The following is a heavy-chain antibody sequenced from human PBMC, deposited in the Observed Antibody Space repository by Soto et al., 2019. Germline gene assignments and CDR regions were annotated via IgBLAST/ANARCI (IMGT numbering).Heavy chain of an antibody. CDR3: AKDSEDYCGGDCYYDY. V-gene: IGHV3-30*18. J-gene: IGHJ4*02. CDR1: GFTFSSYG. Sequence: QVQLVESGGGVVQPGRSLRLSCAASGFTFSSYGMHWVRQAPGKGLEWVAVISYDGSNKYYADSVKGRFTISRDNSKNXLYLQMNSLRAEDTAVYYCAKDSEDYCGGDCYYDYWGQGTLVTVSS. D-gene: IGHD2-21*02. CDR2: ISYDGSNK.